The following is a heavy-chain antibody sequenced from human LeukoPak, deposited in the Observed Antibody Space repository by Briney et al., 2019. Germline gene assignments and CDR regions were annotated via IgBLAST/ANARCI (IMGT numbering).Heavy chain of an antibody. CDR3: ASDGSQAYCGGDCDVDY. V-gene: IGHV1-18*01. J-gene: IGHJ4*02. CDR1: GYTCTSNG. Sequence: ASVKVSCKASGYTCTSNGISWVRQAPGQGLEWRGGSSAYNGNTNYAQKLQGSVTMTTDTSTSTAYMEPRSLRSDDTAVYSCASDGSQAYCGGDCDVDYWGQGTLVTVSS. CDR2: SSAYNGNT. D-gene: IGHD2-21*02.